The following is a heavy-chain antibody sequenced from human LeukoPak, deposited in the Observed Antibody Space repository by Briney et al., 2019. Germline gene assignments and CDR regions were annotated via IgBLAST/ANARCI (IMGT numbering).Heavy chain of an antibody. V-gene: IGHV3-11*05. J-gene: IGHJ4*02. CDR1: GFTFSDYY. CDR3: AREGYDSSGYYYGY. CDR2: ISSSSSYT. Sequence: PGGSLRLSCAASGFTFSDYYMSWIRQAPGKGLEWVPYISSSSSYTNYADSVKGRFTISRDNAKNALYLQMNSLRAEDTAVYYCAREGYDSSGYYYGYWGQGTLVTVSS. D-gene: IGHD3-22*01.